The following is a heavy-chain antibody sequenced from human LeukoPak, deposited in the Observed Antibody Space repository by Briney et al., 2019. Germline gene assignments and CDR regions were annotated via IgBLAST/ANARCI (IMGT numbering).Heavy chain of an antibody. V-gene: IGHV3-74*01. CDR1: GFSLRTSW. J-gene: IGHJ6*02. CDR3: AKGVGIGEDYYGMDV. Sequence: GGSLRLSCAASGFSLRTSWMHWVRQVPGKGLVWVSRIDPDGSKTSYADSVKGRFTISRDNAKNSLYLQMNSLRTEDTALYYCAKGVGIGEDYYGMDVWGQGTTVTVSS. CDR2: IDPDGSKT. D-gene: IGHD3-10*01.